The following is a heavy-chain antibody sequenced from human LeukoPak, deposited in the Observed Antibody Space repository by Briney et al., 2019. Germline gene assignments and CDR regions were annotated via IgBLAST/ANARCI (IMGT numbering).Heavy chain of an antibody. V-gene: IGHV3-53*01. J-gene: IGHJ3*02. CDR3: ARGIYVDTAAGDAFDI. CDR1: GFTVSSNY. CDR2: IYSGGST. Sequence: GGSLRLSCAASGFTVSSNYMSWVRQAPGKGLEWVSVIYSGGSTYYADSVKGRFTISRDNSKNTLYLQMNSLRAEDTAVYYCARGIYVDTAAGDAFDIWGQGTMVIVSS. D-gene: IGHD5-18*01.